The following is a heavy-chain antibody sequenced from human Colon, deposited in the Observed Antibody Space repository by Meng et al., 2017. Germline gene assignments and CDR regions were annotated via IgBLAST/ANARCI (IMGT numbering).Heavy chain of an antibody. Sequence: VLVGEAGGGLVQWGGSLRLSCEASGFTFSDFWMHWVRQAPGKGLEWVSRIIGDGSARDYADSVKGRFIISRDNAKTTVYLEMNNLRAEDTAIYYCARDLHIAAANYWGQGTLVTVSS. D-gene: IGHD6-13*01. V-gene: IGHV3-74*01. CDR1: GFTFSDFW. CDR3: ARDLHIAAANY. CDR2: IIGDGSAR. J-gene: IGHJ4*02.